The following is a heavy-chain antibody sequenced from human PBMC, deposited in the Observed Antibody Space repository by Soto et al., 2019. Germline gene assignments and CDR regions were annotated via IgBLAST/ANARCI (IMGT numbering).Heavy chain of an antibody. CDR3: ARGHGSIAARPGYYGMDV. J-gene: IGHJ6*02. CDR1: GGTFSSYA. D-gene: IGHD6-6*01. Sequence: SVKVSCKTSGGTFSSYAISWVRQAPGQGLEWMGGIIPIFGTANYAQKFQGRVTITADESTSTAYMELSSLRSEDTAVYYCARGHGSIAARPGYYGMDVWGQGTTVTVSS. V-gene: IGHV1-69*13. CDR2: IIPIFGTA.